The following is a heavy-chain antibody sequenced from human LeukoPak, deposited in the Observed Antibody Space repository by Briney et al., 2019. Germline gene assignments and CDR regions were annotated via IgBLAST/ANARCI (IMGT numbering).Heavy chain of an antibody. CDR3: ARQTPGAHYDFWSGYYRGYYFDY. D-gene: IGHD3-3*01. CDR2: INHSGST. V-gene: IGHV4-34*01. J-gene: IGHJ4*02. Sequence: SETLSLTCAVYGGSFSGYYWSWIRQPPGKGLEWIGEINHSGSTNYNPSLKSRVTISVDTSKNQFSLKLSSVTAADTAVYYCARQTPGAHYDFWSGYYRGYYFDYWGQGTLVTVSS. CDR1: GGSFSGYY.